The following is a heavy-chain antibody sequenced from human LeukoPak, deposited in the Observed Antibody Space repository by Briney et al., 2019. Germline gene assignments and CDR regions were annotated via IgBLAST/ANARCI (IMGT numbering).Heavy chain of an antibody. CDR1: GGSISGYY. J-gene: IGHJ5*02. CDR2: MSTSGNS. CDR3: TRESGSMRWFDP. Sequence: PSETLSLTCTVSGGSISGYYWSWIRQPAGKGLEWIGRMSTSGNSNYIPSLVSRVTMSVDTSKNQFSLNLSSVIAADTAVYYCTRESGSMRWFDPWGQGTLVTVSS. V-gene: IGHV4-4*07. D-gene: IGHD6-25*01.